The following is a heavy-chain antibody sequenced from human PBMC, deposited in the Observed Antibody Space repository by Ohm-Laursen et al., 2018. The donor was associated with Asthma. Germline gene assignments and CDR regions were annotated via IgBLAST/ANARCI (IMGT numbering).Heavy chain of an antibody. J-gene: IGHJ5*02. D-gene: IGHD5-12*01. CDR1: GAPFSTYY. V-gene: IGHV4-30-4*01. CDR2: IYYSGST. Sequence: TLSLTCTLSGAPFSTYYWGWIRQPPGKGLEWIGYIYYSGSTYYNPSLKSRVTISVDTSKNQFSLKLSSVTAADTAVYYCARVLRGWFDPWGQGTLVTVSS. CDR3: ARVLRGWFDP.